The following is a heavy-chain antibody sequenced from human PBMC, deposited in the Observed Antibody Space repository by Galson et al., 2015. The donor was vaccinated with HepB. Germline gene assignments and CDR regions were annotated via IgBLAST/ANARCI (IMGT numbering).Heavy chain of an antibody. CDR1: GFSLGDRH. J-gene: IGHJ5*02. CDR3: ATEVSSSGRAGCFDP. Sequence: SLRLSCAASGFSLGDRHMHWVRQAPGKGLEWVALISSDGTNKNYADSVKGRFTISRDNPENTLYVEMNSLRPEDTAVYYCATEVSSSGRAGCFDPWGQGTLVTVSS. CDR2: ISSDGTNK. D-gene: IGHD6-19*01. V-gene: IGHV3-30-3*01.